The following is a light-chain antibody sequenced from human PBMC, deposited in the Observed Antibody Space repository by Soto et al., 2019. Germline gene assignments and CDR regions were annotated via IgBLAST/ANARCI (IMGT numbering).Light chain of an antibody. CDR1: SSDVGAYNY. V-gene: IGLV2-14*01. CDR2: EVT. CDR3: SSYTSSSSWV. J-gene: IGLJ3*02. Sequence: QSALTQPASVSGSPGQSITISCTGTSSDVGAYNYVSWYQQHSGKAPKLIIYEVTNRPSGVSNRFSASKSGNTASLTIFGLQAEDEADYHCSSYTSSSSWVFGGGTKLTVL.